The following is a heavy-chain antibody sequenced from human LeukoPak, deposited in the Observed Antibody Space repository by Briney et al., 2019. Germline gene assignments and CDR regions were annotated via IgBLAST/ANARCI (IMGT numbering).Heavy chain of an antibody. CDR3: AREWELLFDY. V-gene: IGHV3-48*03. D-gene: IGHD1-26*01. CDR2: ISSSGSTI. CDR1: GFTFSSYE. Sequence: GGSLRLSCAASGFTFSSYEMNWVRQAPGKGLEWVSYISSSGSTIYYADSVKGRFTISRDNAKNSLYLQMNSLRDEDTAVYYCAREWELLFDYWGQGTLVTVSS. J-gene: IGHJ4*02.